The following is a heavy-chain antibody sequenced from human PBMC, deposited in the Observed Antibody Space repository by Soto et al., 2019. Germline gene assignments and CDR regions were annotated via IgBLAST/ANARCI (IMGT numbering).Heavy chain of an antibody. D-gene: IGHD2-2*01. V-gene: IGHV1-18*04. J-gene: IGHJ5*02. CDR1: GYAFTSYG. CDR3: ARCRGYFRDIVVVPAVTGWFDP. Sequence: ASVKVSGKASGYAFTSYGISWMRQSPGQGLEGMGWISAYNGKTKYAQKLQGGVTMTTYTSTSTAHLELRSLRSDDTAVYYGARCRGYFRDIVVVPAVTGWFDPCVRGTLVTVAS. CDR2: ISAYNGKT.